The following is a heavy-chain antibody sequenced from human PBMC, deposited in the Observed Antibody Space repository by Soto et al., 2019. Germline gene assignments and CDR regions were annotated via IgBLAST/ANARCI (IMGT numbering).Heavy chain of an antibody. J-gene: IGHJ5*02. V-gene: IGHV3-23*01. D-gene: IGHD3-10*01. CDR1: GFTFSSYA. CDR3: AKDAISMVRGVNNWFDP. CDR2: ISGGGGVST. Sequence: EVQLLESGGGLVQPGGSLTLSCAASGFTFSSYAMTWVHQAPEKGLEWVSGISGGGGVSTYYADSVKGRFTISRDNSMNTLYLQMNRLRAEDTAVYYCAKDAISMVRGVNNWFDPWGQGTLVTVSS.